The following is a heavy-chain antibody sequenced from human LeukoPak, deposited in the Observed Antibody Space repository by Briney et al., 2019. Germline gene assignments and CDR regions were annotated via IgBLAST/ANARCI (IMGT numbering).Heavy chain of an antibody. V-gene: IGHV1-69*01. Sequence: GGSLRLSCAASGFTFSSYAMSWVRQAPGKGLEWMGGIIPIFGTANYAQKFQGRVTITADESTSTAYMELSSLRAEDTAVYYCARDSGGSGSYSYYYYGMDVWGQGTTVTVSS. D-gene: IGHD3-10*01. CDR3: ARDSGGSGSYSYYYYGMDV. CDR2: IIPIFGTA. J-gene: IGHJ6*02. CDR1: GFTFSSYA.